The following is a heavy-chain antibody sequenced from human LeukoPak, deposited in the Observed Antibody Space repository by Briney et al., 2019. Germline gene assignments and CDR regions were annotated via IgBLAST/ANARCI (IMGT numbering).Heavy chain of an antibody. CDR3: ARVICSGGSCYSPYYYYGMDV. V-gene: IGHV4-34*01. D-gene: IGHD2-15*01. J-gene: IGHJ6*02. CDR2: INHSGST. CDR1: GGSFSGYY. Sequence: KTSETLSLTCAVYGGSFSGYYWSWIRQPPGKGLEWIGEINHSGSTNYNPSLKSRVTISVDTSKNQFSLKLSSVTAADTAVYYCARVICSGGSCYSPYYYYGMDVWGQGTTVTVSS.